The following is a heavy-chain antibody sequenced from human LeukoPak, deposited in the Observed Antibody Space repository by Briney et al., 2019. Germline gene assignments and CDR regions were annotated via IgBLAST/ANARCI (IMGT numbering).Heavy chain of an antibody. CDR3: ARLRLMSDAITYHALDI. CDR1: GDSITNHY. V-gene: IGHV4-59*08. CDR2: INYRGNT. D-gene: IGHD2-2*02. J-gene: IGHJ3*02. Sequence: SETLSLTCTVSGDSITNHYWSWIRQTPGKGLEYIAYINYRGNTNYNPSLKGRVTISTDTSKNQFSLRLTFVTAADTAEYYCARLRLMSDAITYHALDIWGQGTMVTVSS.